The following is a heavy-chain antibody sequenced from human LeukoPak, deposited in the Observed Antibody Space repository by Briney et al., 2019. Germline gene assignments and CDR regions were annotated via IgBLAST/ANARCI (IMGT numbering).Heavy chain of an antibody. V-gene: IGHV4-39*01. J-gene: IGHJ3*02. D-gene: IGHD5-18*01. CDR2: IYYSGST. CDR3: ARSYSYVLNAFDI. Sequence: SETLSLTCTVSGGSISSSSYYWGWIRQPPGKGLEWIGSIYYSGSTYYNPSLKSRVTISVDTSKNQFSLKLSPVTAADTAVYYCARSYSYVLNAFDIWGQGTMVTVSS. CDR1: GGSISSSSYY.